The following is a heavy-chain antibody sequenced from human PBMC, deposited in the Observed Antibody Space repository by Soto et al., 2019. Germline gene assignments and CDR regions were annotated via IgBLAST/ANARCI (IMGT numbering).Heavy chain of an antibody. CDR1: GFTFSSYS. J-gene: IGHJ4*02. CDR3: AVGDYYDYVWGSYPLDY. D-gene: IGHD3-16*02. Sequence: EVQLVESGGGLVKPGGSLRLSCAASGFTFSSYSMNWVRQAPGKGLEWVSSISSSSSYIYYADSVKGRFTISRDNAKNSLYLQMNSLRAEDTAVYYCAVGDYYDYVWGSYPLDYWGQGTLVTVSS. CDR2: ISSSSSYI. V-gene: IGHV3-21*01.